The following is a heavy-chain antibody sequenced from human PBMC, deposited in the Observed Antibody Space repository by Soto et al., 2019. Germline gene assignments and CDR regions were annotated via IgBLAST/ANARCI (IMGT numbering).Heavy chain of an antibody. J-gene: IGHJ6*03. CDR1: GFTFDDYA. D-gene: IGHD2-2*01. CDR2: ISWNSGSI. V-gene: IGHV3-9*01. Sequence: GGSLRRSCAASGFTFDDYAMHWVRQAPVKGLEWVSGISWNSGSIGYADSVKGRFTISRDNAKNSLYLQMNSLRAEDTALYYCAKDGHWASSTSFYYYMDVWGKGTTVTVSS. CDR3: AKDGHWASSTSFYYYMDV.